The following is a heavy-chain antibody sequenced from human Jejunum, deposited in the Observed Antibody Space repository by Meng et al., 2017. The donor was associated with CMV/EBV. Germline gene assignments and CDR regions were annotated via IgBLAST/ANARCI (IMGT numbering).Heavy chain of an antibody. D-gene: IGHD3-10*01. Sequence: EVQLLESGXGLVQPGVSLRLSCAASGFTFSSYAMNWVRQAPGKGLEWVSFISGSGDSTVYIDSVKGRFTISRDNSKNTLYLQMNSLRAEETGVYYCAKTPDFGTYGSDYFDSWGQGTLVTVSS. J-gene: IGHJ4*02. CDR3: AKTPDFGTYGSDYFDS. CDR1: GFTFSSYA. CDR2: ISGSGDST. V-gene: IGHV3-23*01.